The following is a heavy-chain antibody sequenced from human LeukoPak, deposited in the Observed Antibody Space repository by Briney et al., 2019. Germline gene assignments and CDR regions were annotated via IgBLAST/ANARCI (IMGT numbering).Heavy chain of an antibody. CDR1: GFTFSTYA. CDR2: ISTNGITT. CDR3: VKGASTGWYSFDY. J-gene: IGHJ4*02. D-gene: IGHD6-19*01. Sequence: PGGSLRLSCSASGFTFSTYAMHWVRQAPGKGLEYVSGISTNGITTYYAESVKGRFTISRDNSKNTLYLQMSSLRAEDTAVYYCVKGASTGWYSFDYWGQGTLVTVSS. V-gene: IGHV3-64D*06.